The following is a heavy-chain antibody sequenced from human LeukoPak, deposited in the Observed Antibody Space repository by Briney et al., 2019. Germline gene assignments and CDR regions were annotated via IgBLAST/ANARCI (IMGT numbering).Heavy chain of an antibody. CDR2: ISYGGSNK. CDR3: ARFSWSIDY. V-gene: IGHV3-30-3*01. Sequence: GGSLRLSCAASGFTFSSYAMHWVRQAPGKGLEWVAVISYGGSNKYYADSVKGRFTISRDNSKNTLYLQMNSLRAEDTAVYYCARFSWSIDYWGQGTLVTVSS. CDR1: GFTFSSYA. J-gene: IGHJ4*02. D-gene: IGHD3-3*01.